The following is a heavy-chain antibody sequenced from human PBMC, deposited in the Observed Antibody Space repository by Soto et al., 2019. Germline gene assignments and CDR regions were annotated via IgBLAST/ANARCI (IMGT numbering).Heavy chain of an antibody. D-gene: IGHD3-22*01. CDR1: GFTFSTYG. V-gene: IGHV3-21*01. Sequence: GGSLRLSCAASGFTFSTYGMNWVRQAPGKGLEWVSSISSSSSYIYYADSVKGRFTISRDNAKNSLYLQMNSLIAEDTAVYYCARYDSSGYYWPYYYYGMDVWGQGTTVTVSS. J-gene: IGHJ6*02. CDR2: ISSSSSYI. CDR3: ARYDSSGYYWPYYYYGMDV.